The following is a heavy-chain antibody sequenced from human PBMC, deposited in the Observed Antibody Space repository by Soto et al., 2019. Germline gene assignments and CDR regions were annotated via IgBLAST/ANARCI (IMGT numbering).Heavy chain of an antibody. CDR1: GESVSSNSAA. Sequence: SQTLSLTCAISGESVSSNSAAWNWIRQSPSRGLEWLGRTYYRSKWYNDYAVSVKSRITINPDTSKNQFSLQLNSVTPDDTAVYYCARARGYSSCWSEGYYYYCMDVWGQRTTFTVSS. CDR2: TYYRSKWYN. CDR3: ARARGYSSCWSEGYYYYCMDV. D-gene: IGHD6-19*01. J-gene: IGHJ6*02. V-gene: IGHV6-1*01.